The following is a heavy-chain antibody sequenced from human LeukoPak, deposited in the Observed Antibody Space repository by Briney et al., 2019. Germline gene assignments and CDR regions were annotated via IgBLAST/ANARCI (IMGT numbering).Heavy chain of an antibody. CDR1: GYSFAGYG. CDR3: ARVGAAPGHFDY. J-gene: IGHJ4*02. CDR2: ISTYSGNT. Sequence: ASVKVSCKASGYSFAGYGISWVRQAPGQGLEWIRWISTYSGNTNYARNLQGRITVTTETSTSTAYMGLRSLRSDDTAVYYCARVGAAPGHFDYWGQGTQLTVSS. D-gene: IGHD6-13*01. V-gene: IGHV1-18*01.